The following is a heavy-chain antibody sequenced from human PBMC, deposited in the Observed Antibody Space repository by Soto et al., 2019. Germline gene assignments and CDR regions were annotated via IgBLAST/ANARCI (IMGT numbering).Heavy chain of an antibody. J-gene: IGHJ5*02. Sequence: EVQVVESGGGLVQPGGSLRLSCAASGFTFRRNSMNWVRQAPGKGLEWISYISSSSSTIYADSVKGRFTISRDNAKNSLYLQMNSLRDEDTAVYYCARVIWSGHLTSDLWGQGTLVTVSS. CDR1: GFTFRRNS. D-gene: IGHD3-3*01. V-gene: IGHV3-48*02. CDR2: ISSSSSTI. CDR3: ARVIWSGHLTSDL.